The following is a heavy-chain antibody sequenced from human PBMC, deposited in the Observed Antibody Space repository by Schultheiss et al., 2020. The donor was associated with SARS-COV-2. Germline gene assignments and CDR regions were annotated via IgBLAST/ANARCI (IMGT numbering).Heavy chain of an antibody. Sequence: GESLKISCAASGFTFSSYDMHWVRQATGKGLEWVSAIGTAGDTYYPGSVKGRFTISRENAKNSLYLQMNSLRAGDTAVYYCTTDRVVVTAISYYYYGMDVWGQGTTVTVSS. V-gene: IGHV3-13*01. CDR3: TTDRVVVTAISYYYYGMDV. CDR2: IGTAGDT. D-gene: IGHD2-21*02. J-gene: IGHJ6*02. CDR1: GFTFSSYD.